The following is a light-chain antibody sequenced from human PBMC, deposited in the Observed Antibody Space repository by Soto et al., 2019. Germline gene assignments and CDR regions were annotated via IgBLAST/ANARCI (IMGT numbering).Light chain of an antibody. CDR3: SSYTTRTALPHV. CDR1: SSDVGGYNY. V-gene: IGLV2-14*01. Sequence: QSALTQPASVSGSPRQSIPISCTGTSSDVGGYNYVSWYQQHPGKAPKVLIYEVSIRPSGVSDRFSGSKSGNTASLTISGLRAEDEARYFCSSYTTRTALPHVFGTGTKLTVL. CDR2: EVS. J-gene: IGLJ1*01.